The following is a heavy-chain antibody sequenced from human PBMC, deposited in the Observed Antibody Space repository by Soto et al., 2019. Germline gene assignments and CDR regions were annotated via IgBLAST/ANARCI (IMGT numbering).Heavy chain of an antibody. CDR3: ARLVVVSPVANV. CDR2: VFYDGTT. J-gene: IGHJ4*02. CDR1: GGAINTNNYY. D-gene: IGHD2-2*01. Sequence: QLQLQESGPGPVKPSGTLSLTCTVSGGAINTNNYYWGWVRQPPGKGLEWIGSVFYDGTTYYSPSLKSRVTLSLATSRTQFSLKLNSVTAADTAVYYYARLVVVSPVANVWGQGTLVTVSS. V-gene: IGHV4-39*01.